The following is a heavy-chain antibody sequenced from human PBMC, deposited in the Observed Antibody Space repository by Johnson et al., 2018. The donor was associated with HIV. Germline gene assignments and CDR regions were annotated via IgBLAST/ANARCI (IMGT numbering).Heavy chain of an antibody. Sequence: QVQLVESGGGVVQPGGSLRLSCAASGFTVSSNYMSWIRQAPGKGLEWVSCISSSGTTIYYADSMKGRFTISRDNAKNSLYLHMNSLRVEDTAVYYCAREKRSDYDYDAFDIWGQGTMVTVSS. V-gene: IGHV3-11*04. CDR1: GFTVSSNY. CDR2: ISSSGTTI. D-gene: IGHD5-12*01. J-gene: IGHJ3*02. CDR3: AREKRSDYDYDAFDI.